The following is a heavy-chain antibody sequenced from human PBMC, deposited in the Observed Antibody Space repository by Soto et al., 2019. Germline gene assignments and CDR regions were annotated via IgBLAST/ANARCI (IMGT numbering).Heavy chain of an antibody. V-gene: IGHV3-7*03. J-gene: IGHJ4*02. CDR3: ARDGLLFSGPYRPSRFDY. D-gene: IGHD3-16*02. CDR1: GFKFSDYL. CDR2: IKHDTSEA. Sequence: DVQLVESGGGLVQPGRSLRLSCAASGFKFSDYLMSWVRQAPGKGLEWVGNIKHDTSEAHYADSVKGRFTITRDNIKNFLFLQMNGLRSDDTASYYCARDGLLFSGPYRPSRFDYWGLGTLVTVSS.